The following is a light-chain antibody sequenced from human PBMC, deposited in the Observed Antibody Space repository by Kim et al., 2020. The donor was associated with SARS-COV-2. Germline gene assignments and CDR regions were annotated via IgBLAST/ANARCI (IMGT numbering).Light chain of an antibody. CDR2: DAS. J-gene: IGKJ4*01. Sequence: ASVGNRVTIPCQASQEISNYFNWLQQKPGTAPKLLIYDASNLETGVPSRFSGSGSGTDCTFTISSLQPDDIATYYCQQYDNLPRTFGGGTKVDIK. V-gene: IGKV1-33*01. CDR1: QEISNY. CDR3: QQYDNLPRT.